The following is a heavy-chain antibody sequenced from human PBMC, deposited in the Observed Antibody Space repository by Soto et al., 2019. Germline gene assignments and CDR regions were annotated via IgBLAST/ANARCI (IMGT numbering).Heavy chain of an antibody. CDR3: VTVGLVGATSLSNAWFDP. CDR2: IYPGDSDI. J-gene: IGHJ5*02. V-gene: IGHV5-51*01. D-gene: IGHD1-26*01. CDR1: GYTFTSQW. Sequence: GESLKISCKGSGYTFTSQWIGWVSQMPGKGLEWMGFIYPGDSDIRYSPSFQGQVIISADKSITTAYLQWSSLKASDTAMYYCVTVGLVGATSLSNAWFDPWGQGTLVTVSS.